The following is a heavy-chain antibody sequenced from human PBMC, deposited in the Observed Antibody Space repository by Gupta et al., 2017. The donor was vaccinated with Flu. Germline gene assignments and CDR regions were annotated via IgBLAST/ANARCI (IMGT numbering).Heavy chain of an antibody. J-gene: IGHJ6*02. D-gene: IGHD5-18*01. CDR1: GFSFSDYG. V-gene: IGHV3-33*01. CDR3: ARDPGYNYGGFGMDV. CDR2: IWHDGSKK. Sequence: QVQLVESGGGVVQPGRSLRLSCAASGFSFSDYGIHWVRQAPGKGLEWVAVIWHDGSKKFYADSVKGRFTISRDNSKNTLSLQMSSLRVDDTAVYYCARDPGYNYGGFGMDVWGQGTTVTVS.